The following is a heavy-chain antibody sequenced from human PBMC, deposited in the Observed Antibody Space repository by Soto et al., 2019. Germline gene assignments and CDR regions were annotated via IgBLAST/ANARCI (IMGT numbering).Heavy chain of an antibody. Sequence: GGSLRLSCAASGFTFSSYGMHWVRQAPGKGLEWVALIWSDGSNKYYADSVKGRFTISRDNSKKTLYLQMNSLRAEDTAVYSCARDRGYSGYDSPRFYYGMDVWGQGTTATVSS. D-gene: IGHD5-12*01. CDR1: GFTFSSYG. CDR3: ARDRGYSGYDSPRFYYGMDV. V-gene: IGHV3-33*01. J-gene: IGHJ6*02. CDR2: IWSDGSNK.